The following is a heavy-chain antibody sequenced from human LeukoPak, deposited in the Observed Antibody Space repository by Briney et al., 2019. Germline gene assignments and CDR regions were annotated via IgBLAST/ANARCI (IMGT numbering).Heavy chain of an antibody. CDR3: ARAVSTGTVDY. CDR1: GFTFSSYS. D-gene: IGHD2-2*01. Sequence: TGGSLRLSCAASGFTFSSYSMNWVRQAPGKGLEWVSSISSSSSYIYYADSVKGRFTISRDNAKNSLYLQMNSLRAEDTALYYCARAVSTGTVDYWGQGTLVTVSS. V-gene: IGHV3-21*01. J-gene: IGHJ4*02. CDR2: ISSSSSYI.